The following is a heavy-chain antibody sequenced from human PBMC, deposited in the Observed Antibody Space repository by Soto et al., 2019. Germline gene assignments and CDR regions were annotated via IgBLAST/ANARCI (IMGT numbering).Heavy chain of an antibody. CDR3: AKDLDIASDYYYGMDV. V-gene: IGHV3-30*18. CDR1: GFTFSSYG. J-gene: IGHJ6*02. CDR2: ISYDGSNK. Sequence: GGSLRLSCAASGFTFSSYGMHWVRQAPGKGLEWVAVISYDGSNKYYADSVKGRFTISRDNSKNTLYLQMNSLRAEDTAVYYCAKDLDIASDYYYGMDVWGQGTTVTVFS. D-gene: IGHD3-9*01.